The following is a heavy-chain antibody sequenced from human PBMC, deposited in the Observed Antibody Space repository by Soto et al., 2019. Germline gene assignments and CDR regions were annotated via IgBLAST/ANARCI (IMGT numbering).Heavy chain of an antibody. D-gene: IGHD5-18*01. CDR3: ATKGGRIRLWRDSYSYGMDV. Sequence: QVQLVQSGAAVKKPGSAVKVSCKASGGTFSSYAISWVRQSPGQGLEWMGGIIPIFGTANYAKKFQGRVQIPAYKTTGTAYMALSILRSEDTAVYDCATKGGRIRLWRDSYSYGMDVWGQGTTVPVSS. CDR1: GGTFSSYA. V-gene: IGHV1-69*06. CDR2: IIPIFGTA. J-gene: IGHJ6*02.